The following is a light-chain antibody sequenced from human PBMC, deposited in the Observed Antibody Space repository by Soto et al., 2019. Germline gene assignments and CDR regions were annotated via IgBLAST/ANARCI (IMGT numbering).Light chain of an antibody. CDR1: ASKMGDYL. J-gene: IGLJ2*01. CDR2: SSH. Sequence: QSVLTQPPSASGTPGRRFTTPVSGRASKMGDYLFPWYQQLPGAAPKVLIHSSHQRPSGVPDRFSGSKSGTSASLAISGLQSEDEADYYCAAWDDSLNGVVFGGGTKLTVL. V-gene: IGLV1-44*01. CDR3: AAWDDSLNGVV.